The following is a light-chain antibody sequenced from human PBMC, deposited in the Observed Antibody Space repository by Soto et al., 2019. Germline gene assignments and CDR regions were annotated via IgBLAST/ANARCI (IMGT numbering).Light chain of an antibody. CDR2: EVS. Sequence: GQSITISCTGTSSDVGGYDYVSWYQLHPGKAPKRMVFEVSNRPSGVSYRFSGSKSGNTGSLTISGLQAEDEADYYCCSYAGIYSYVFGTGTTVTVL. CDR1: SSDVGGYDY. CDR3: CSYAGIYSYV. V-gene: IGLV2-14*01. J-gene: IGLJ1*01.